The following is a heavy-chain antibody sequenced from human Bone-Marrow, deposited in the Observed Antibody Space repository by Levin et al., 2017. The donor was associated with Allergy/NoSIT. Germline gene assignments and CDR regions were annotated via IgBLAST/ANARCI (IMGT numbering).Heavy chain of an antibody. J-gene: IGHJ4*02. CDR3: ARQALYDGFENYFDY. V-gene: IGHV1-69*06. CDR1: GGTFSTYG. Sequence: SVKVSCKASGGTFSTYGISWVRQAPGQGLEWMGGTVPILSRSDSAEKFQGRVTITADTSTNTAYMELSSLRNEDTAVYYCARQALYDGFENYFDYWGQGTLITVSA. D-gene: IGHD3-22*01. CDR2: TVPILSRS.